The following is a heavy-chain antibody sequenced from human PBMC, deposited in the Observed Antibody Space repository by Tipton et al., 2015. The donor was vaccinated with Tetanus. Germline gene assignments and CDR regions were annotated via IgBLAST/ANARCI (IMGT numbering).Heavy chain of an antibody. CDR1: GFTLSNYA. D-gene: IGHD4-23*01. Sequence: GSLRLSCAASGFTLSNYAMSWVRQAPGKGLEWVSGITGSGSSTYYADSVKGRLIISRDNSKNTLYLQMSSLGAEDTAVYYCAQDYGGTYTLGAYWGQGTLVTVSS. CDR3: AQDYGGTYTLGAY. J-gene: IGHJ4*02. CDR2: ITGSGSST. V-gene: IGHV3-23*01.